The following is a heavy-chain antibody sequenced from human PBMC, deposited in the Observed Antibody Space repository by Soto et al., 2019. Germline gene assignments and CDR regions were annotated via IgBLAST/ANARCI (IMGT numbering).Heavy chain of an antibody. CDR3: ARDRGYR. J-gene: IGHJ3*01. Sequence: EVQLVESGGGLVQPGGSLRLSCAASGFSVGDNYMKWVRQAPGKGLEWVSLIYSVGSTFYADSVKGRFTISRDNSKNKVFLQMNSLRVDDTAVYYCARDRGYRWGQGTMVTVSA. V-gene: IGHV3-66*01. CDR1: GFSVGDNY. D-gene: IGHD5-12*01. CDR2: IYSVGST.